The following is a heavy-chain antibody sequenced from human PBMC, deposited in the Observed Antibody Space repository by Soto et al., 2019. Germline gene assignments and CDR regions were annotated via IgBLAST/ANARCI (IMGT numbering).Heavy chain of an antibody. Sequence: KVSCTASGYTFTSYGISWVRQAPGQGLEWMGWISAYNGNTNYAQKLQGRVTMTTDTSTSTAYMELRSLRSDDTAVYYCARGEYSSGRGHYYFDYWGQGTLVTVSS. CDR3: ARGEYSSGRGHYYFDY. CDR2: ISAYNGNT. D-gene: IGHD6-19*01. J-gene: IGHJ4*02. CDR1: GYTFTSYG. V-gene: IGHV1-18*01.